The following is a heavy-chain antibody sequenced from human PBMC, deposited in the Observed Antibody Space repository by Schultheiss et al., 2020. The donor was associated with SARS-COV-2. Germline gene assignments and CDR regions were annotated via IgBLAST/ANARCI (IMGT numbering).Heavy chain of an antibody. CDR3: ARDCTNGVCPLEGMDV. V-gene: IGHV3-21*01. J-gene: IGHJ6*02. Sequence: GGSLRLSCAPSSFTFSAYAMTWVRQAPGKGLEWVSSISSSSSYIYYADSVKGRFTISRDNSKNTLYLQMNSLRAEDTAVYYCARDCTNGVCPLEGMDVWGQGTTVTVSS. D-gene: IGHD2-8*01. CDR1: SFTFSAYA. CDR2: ISSSSSYI.